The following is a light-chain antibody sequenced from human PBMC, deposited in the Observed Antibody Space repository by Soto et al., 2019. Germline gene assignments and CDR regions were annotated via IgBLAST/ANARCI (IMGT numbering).Light chain of an antibody. Sequence: QSDLTQPPSASGSPGQSVTISCTGTSSDVGAYKYVSWYQQYPGKAPKLMIYEVSKRPSGVPDRFSGSKSGNTASLTVSGLQAEDEADYYCTSYAGSNIWVFGGGTKVTVL. CDR1: SSDVGAYKY. CDR3: TSYAGSNIWV. CDR2: EVS. V-gene: IGLV2-8*01. J-gene: IGLJ3*02.